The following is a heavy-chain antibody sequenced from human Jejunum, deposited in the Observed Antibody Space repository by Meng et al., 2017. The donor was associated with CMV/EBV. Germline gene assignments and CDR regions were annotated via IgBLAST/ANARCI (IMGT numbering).Heavy chain of an antibody. CDR1: GGYISSDKYY. J-gene: IGHJ4*02. Sequence: SGAGGYISSDKYYWTLIRQHPGTSLKWVGNNYYTKGTDCGPSLKNRLTISVDTANNQFSLRLTSVTAADTAVYYWAGGPNVDYFDYWGQGALVTVSS. CDR3: AGGPNVDYFDY. CDR2: NYYTKGT. V-gene: IGHV4-31*03.